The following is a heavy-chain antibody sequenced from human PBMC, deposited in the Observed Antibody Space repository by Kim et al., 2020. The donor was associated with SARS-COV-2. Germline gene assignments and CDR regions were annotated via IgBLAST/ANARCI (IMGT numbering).Heavy chain of an antibody. D-gene: IGHD3-3*01. CDR1: GFTFSDYY. Sequence: GGSLRLSCAASGFTFSDYYMSWIRQAPGKGLEWVSYISSSSSYTKYADSVKGRFTISRDNAKNSLYLQMNRLRAEDTAVYYCARERLITIFGVVINDAFDICGEGAMVTVSS. CDR2: ISSSSSYT. J-gene: IGHJ3*02. CDR3: ARERLITIFGVVINDAFDI. V-gene: IGHV3-11*05.